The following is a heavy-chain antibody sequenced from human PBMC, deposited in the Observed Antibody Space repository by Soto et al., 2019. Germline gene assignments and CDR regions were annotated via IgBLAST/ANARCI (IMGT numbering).Heavy chain of an antibody. D-gene: IGHD3-22*01. V-gene: IGHV1-8*01. CDR2: MNPNSGNT. Sequence: ASVKVSCKASGYTFTSYDINWVRQATGQGLEWMGWMNPNSGNTGYAQKFQGRVTMTRNTSISTAYMELSSLRSEDTAVYYCARGPLIFKPTYYYDSSGYRRFDYWGQGTLVTVSS. J-gene: IGHJ4*02. CDR3: ARGPLIFKPTYYYDSSGYRRFDY. CDR1: GYTFTSYD.